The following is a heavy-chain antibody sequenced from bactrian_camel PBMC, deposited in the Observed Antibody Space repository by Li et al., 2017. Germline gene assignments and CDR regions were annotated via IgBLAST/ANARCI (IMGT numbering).Heavy chain of an antibody. J-gene: IGHJ6*01. Sequence: HVQLVESGGGSVQAGGSLRLSCSASFLTYNNNCMAWFRQAPGKEREEVADLYTGSTYYAASVKGRFTMSQDNAKDTVYLQMNSLKPEDTAMYYCAAEVLCYVSDFVPSFGYWGQGTQVTVS. V-gene: IGHV3S53*01. CDR3: AAEVLCYVSDFVPSFGY. CDR1: FLTYNNNC. CDR2: LYTGST. D-gene: IGHD4*01.